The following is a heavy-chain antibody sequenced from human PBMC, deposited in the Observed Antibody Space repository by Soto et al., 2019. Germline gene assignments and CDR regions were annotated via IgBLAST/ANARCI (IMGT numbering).Heavy chain of an antibody. D-gene: IGHD3-3*01. CDR2: ISPKNGNT. CDR3: ATSYDSGFDP. J-gene: IGHJ5*02. CDR1: GYSFSTYD. V-gene: IGHV1-18*04. Sequence: LLLQSRAELKKPGASAKISCKASGYSFSTYDISWLRQAPGQGPEWMGRISPKNGNTNYAQNFQDRVTMTADTSSSTAYMELRGLRSDDTAKYYCATSYDSGFDPWGQGTLVTVSS.